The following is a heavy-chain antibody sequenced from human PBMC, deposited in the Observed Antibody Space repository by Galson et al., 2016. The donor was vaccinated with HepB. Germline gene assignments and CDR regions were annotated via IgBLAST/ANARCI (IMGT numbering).Heavy chain of an antibody. V-gene: IGHV4-31*03. CDR2: TDCSGST. J-gene: IGHJ4*02. Sequence: TLSLTCTVSGGSISSGGYYWSWIRQHPGKGLEWIGYTDCSGSTYYNPSLESRVTISVDTSKNQLSLKLNSVTAADTAVYYCATSETGLQYSDSWGQGSLVPVSS. CDR1: GGSISSGGYY. CDR3: ATSETGLQYSDS.